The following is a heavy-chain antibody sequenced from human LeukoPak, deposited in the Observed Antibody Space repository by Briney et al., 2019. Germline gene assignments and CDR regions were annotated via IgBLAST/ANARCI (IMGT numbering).Heavy chain of an antibody. Sequence: GGSLRLSCAASGFTFDDYAMHWVRQAPGKGLEWVSLISWDGGSTYYADSVKGRFTISRDNSKNSLYLQMNSLRAEDTALYYCAKDTSASGNYGMDVWGQGTTVTVSS. CDR3: AKDTSASGNYGMDV. J-gene: IGHJ6*02. CDR2: ISWDGGST. D-gene: IGHD3-10*01. CDR1: GFTFDDYA. V-gene: IGHV3-43D*03.